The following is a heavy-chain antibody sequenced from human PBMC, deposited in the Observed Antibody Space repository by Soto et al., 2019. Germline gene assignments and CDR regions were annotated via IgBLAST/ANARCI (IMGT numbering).Heavy chain of an antibody. CDR3: ALLTPVYGKDV. J-gene: IGHJ6*01. CDR2: IIPIFGTA. D-gene: IGHD3-9*01. CDR1: GRPFSSYA. Sequence: SMKVSCKASGRPFSSYAISWVRQAPGQGLEWMGGIIPIFGTANYAQTFQGTVTITADKSSSPAYMELSRLRSEDTAVYYRALLTPVYGKDVWRQGSRVTVSS. V-gene: IGHV1-69*06.